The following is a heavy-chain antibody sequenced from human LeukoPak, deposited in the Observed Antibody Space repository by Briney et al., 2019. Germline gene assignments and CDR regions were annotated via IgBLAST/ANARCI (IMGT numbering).Heavy chain of an antibody. Sequence: SETLSLTCTVSGGSVSSSSYYWGWIRQPPGKGLEWIGSVYYSGTTYYNPSLKSRVTISVDTSKNQFSLKLRSVTAADTAVYYCARHSQYSYGLLYYFDYWGQGTLVTVSS. V-gene: IGHV4-39*01. CDR3: ARHSQYSYGLLYYFDY. J-gene: IGHJ4*02. CDR1: GGSVSSSSYY. CDR2: VYYSGTT. D-gene: IGHD5-18*01.